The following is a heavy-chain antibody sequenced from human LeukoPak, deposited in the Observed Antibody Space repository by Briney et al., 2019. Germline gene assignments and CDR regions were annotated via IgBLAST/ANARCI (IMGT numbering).Heavy chain of an antibody. CDR1: GYTFTSYY. CDR2: INPSGGST. CDR3: ARDPGGLDYYYYCMDV. J-gene: IGHJ6*02. V-gene: IGHV1-46*01. Sequence: ASVKVSCKASGYTFTSYYMHWVRQAPGQGLEWMGIINPSGGSTSYAQKFQGRVTMTRDTSTSTVYMELSSLRSEDTAVYYCARDPGGLDYYYYCMDVWGQGTTVTVSS. D-gene: IGHD4-23*01.